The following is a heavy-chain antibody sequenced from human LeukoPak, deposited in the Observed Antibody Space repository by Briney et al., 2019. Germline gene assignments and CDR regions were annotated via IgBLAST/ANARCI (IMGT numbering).Heavy chain of an antibody. CDR1: GFTVNNKY. CDR2: IYNDGRT. J-gene: IGHJ4*02. V-gene: IGHV3-66*01. Sequence: GGSLRLSCAASGFTVNNKYMTWVRQAPGKGLEWVSLIYNDGRTYYADSVKGRCTISRDNAKNSLYLQMNSLRAEDTAVYYCARDLSRYYNDYCGQGTLVTVSS. CDR3: ARDLSRYYNDY.